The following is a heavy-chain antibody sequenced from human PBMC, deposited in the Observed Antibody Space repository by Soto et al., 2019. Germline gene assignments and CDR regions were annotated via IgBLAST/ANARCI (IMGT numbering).Heavy chain of an antibody. Sequence: PGGSLRLSCAASGFTFSSYWMHWVRQDPGKGLEWVSSISSSSSYINYADSVKGRFTISRDNAKNSLYLQMNSLRAEDTAVYYCARDLYYYDSSGPSGYWGQGTLVTVSS. CDR3: ARDLYYYDSSGPSGY. V-gene: IGHV3-21*01. J-gene: IGHJ4*02. CDR2: ISSSSSYI. D-gene: IGHD3-22*01. CDR1: GFTFSSYW.